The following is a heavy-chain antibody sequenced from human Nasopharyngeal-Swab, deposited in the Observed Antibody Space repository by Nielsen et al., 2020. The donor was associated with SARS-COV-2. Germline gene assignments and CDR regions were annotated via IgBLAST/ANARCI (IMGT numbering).Heavy chain of an antibody. Sequence: GESLKISCAASGFTFSSYAMHWVRQAPGKGLEWVAVISYDSSNKHYADSVKGRFTISRDNSKNTLYLQMNSLRGEDTAVYYCARDPDSSGSYFDYWGQGTLVTVSS. J-gene: IGHJ4*02. CDR3: ARDPDSSGSYFDY. CDR2: ISYDSSNK. V-gene: IGHV3-30*01. CDR1: GFTFSSYA. D-gene: IGHD3-22*01.